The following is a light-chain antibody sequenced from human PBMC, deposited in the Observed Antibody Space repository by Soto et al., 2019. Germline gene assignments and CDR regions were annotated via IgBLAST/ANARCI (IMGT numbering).Light chain of an antibody. CDR1: QSVSSY. J-gene: IGKJ1*01. CDR3: QQRSNWPPWT. V-gene: IGKV3-11*01. Sequence: EIVLTQSPATLSLSPGERATLSCRASQSVSSYLAWYQQKPGQAPRLLISYASNRATGIPARFSGSGSGTDFTLTISSLEPEDFAVYYCQQRSNWPPWTFGQGTKVDIK. CDR2: YAS.